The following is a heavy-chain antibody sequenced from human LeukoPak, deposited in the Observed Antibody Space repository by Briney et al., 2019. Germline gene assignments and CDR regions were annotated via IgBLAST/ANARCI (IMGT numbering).Heavy chain of an antibody. CDR2: INHSGST. D-gene: IGHD3-3*01. CDR1: GGSLSNYY. J-gene: IGHJ5*02. V-gene: IGHV4-34*01. Sequence: SETLSLTCAVYGGSLSNYYWSWIRQPPGKGLEWIGEINHSGSTNYNPSLKSRVTISVDTSKNQFSLKLSSVTAADTAVYYCARRPIFGVVINAPLGNNWFDPWGQGTLVTVSS. CDR3: ARRPIFGVVINAPLGNNWFDP.